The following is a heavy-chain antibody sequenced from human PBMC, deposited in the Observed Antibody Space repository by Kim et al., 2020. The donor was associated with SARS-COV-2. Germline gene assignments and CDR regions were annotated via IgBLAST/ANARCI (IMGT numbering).Heavy chain of an antibody. CDR2: IYYTGST. CDR3: ARDRFYVSDYYDSSGYYYGFDY. Sequence: SETLSLTCTVSGGSISSYYWSWIRQPPGKGLEWIGYIYYTGSTNYNPSLKSRVTISVDTSKNQFSLKLSSVTAADTAVYYCARDRFYVSDYYDSSGYYYGFDYWGQGTLVTVSS. CDR1: GGSISSYY. D-gene: IGHD3-22*01. J-gene: IGHJ4*02. V-gene: IGHV4-59*01.